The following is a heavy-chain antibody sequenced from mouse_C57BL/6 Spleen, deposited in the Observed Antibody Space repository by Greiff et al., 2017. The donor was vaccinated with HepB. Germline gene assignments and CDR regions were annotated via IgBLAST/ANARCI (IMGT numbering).Heavy chain of an antibody. CDR1: GYAFSSSW. Sequence: QMQLQQSGPELVKPGASVKISCKASGYAFSSSWMNRVKQRPGKGLEWIGRIYPGDGDTNYNGKFKGKATLTADKSSSTAYMQLSSLTSEDSAVYFCARGITTETYWGQGTTLTVSS. CDR2: IYPGDGDT. CDR3: ARGITTETY. D-gene: IGHD1-1*01. J-gene: IGHJ2*01. V-gene: IGHV1-82*01.